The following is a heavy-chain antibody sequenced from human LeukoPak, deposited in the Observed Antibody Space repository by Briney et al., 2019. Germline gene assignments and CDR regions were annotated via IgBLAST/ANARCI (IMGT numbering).Heavy chain of an antibody. V-gene: IGHV4-31*03. J-gene: IGHJ4*02. CDR3: AKGYNYGPFDY. CDR2: IYYSGNT. CDR1: GGSISSGGYY. Sequence: TSKTLSLTCTVSGGSISSGGYYWSWIRQPPGKGLEWIGYIYYSGNTYYNPSLKSRVTISVDTSKNQFSLKLSSVTAADTAVYYCAKGYNYGPFDYWGQGTLVTVSS. D-gene: IGHD5-18*01.